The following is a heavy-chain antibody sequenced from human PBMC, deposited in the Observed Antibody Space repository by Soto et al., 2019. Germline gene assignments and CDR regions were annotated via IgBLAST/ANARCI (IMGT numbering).Heavy chain of an antibody. CDR1: GFTFSSYA. J-gene: IGHJ4*02. CDR3: ARDLAGIVGATPNFDY. CDR2: ISYDGSNK. V-gene: IGHV3-30-3*01. Sequence: QVQLVESGGGAVQPGRSLRLSCAASGFTFSSYAMHWVRQAPGKGLEWVAVISYDGSNKYYADSVKGRFTISRDNSKNTLYLQMNSLRAEDTAVYYCARDLAGIVGATPNFDYWGQGTLVTVSS. D-gene: IGHD1-26*01.